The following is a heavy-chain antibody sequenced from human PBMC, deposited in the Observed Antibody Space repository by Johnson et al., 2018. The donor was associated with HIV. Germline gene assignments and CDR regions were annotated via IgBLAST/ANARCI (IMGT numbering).Heavy chain of an antibody. CDR2: IYSGGST. CDR1: GFTFDDYG. V-gene: IGHV3-66*01. CDR3: ARDSRTYNFWSGSEAFDI. Sequence: VQLVESGGGVVRPGGSLRLSCAASGFTFDDYGMSWVRQAPGKGLEWVSVIYSGGSTYYADSVKGIFTISRDNSKNTLYLQMNSLRAEYTAVYYCARDSRTYNFWSGSEAFDIWGQGTMVTVSS. J-gene: IGHJ3*02. D-gene: IGHD3-3*01.